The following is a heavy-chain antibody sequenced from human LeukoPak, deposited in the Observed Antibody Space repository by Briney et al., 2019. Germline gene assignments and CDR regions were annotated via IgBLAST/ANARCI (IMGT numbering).Heavy chain of an antibody. D-gene: IGHD6-13*01. CDR1: GGSISNYY. J-gene: IGHJ3*02. Sequence: TPSETLSLTCTVSGGSISNYYWSWIRQPPGKGLEWIGYFYYSGSTSYNPSLKSRVTISVATSKNQFSLKLSSVTAADTAVYYCAKGGIRSGAFDIWGQGTRVTVSS. CDR2: FYYSGST. CDR3: AKGGIRSGAFDI. V-gene: IGHV4-59*01.